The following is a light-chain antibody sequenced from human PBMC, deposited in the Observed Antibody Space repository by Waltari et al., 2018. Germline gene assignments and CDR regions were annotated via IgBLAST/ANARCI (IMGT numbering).Light chain of an antibody. J-gene: IGKJ2*01. Sequence: EIVLTQSPAIVSLSPGERATLSCRASQSVSFFLAWYQQKPGQGPRLLIFDTSNRATGIPARFSGGGSGTDFTLTISSLQSEDFAVYYCQQYNNWPPYTFGQGTKLDIK. CDR2: DTS. CDR1: QSVSFF. V-gene: IGKV3-11*01. CDR3: QQYNNWPPYT.